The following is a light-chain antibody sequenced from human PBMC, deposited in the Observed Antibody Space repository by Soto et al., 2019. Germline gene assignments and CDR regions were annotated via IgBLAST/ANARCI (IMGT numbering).Light chain of an antibody. Sequence: DIQMTQSPSSLSASVGDRVTITCQASQDISNYLNWYQHKLGKXPXXLIYDASNLETGVPSRFSGSGSGTDFTFTISSLQPEDIATYYCQQYSHLITFGQGTRLEIK. V-gene: IGKV1-33*01. J-gene: IGKJ5*01. CDR3: QQYSHLIT. CDR2: DAS. CDR1: QDISNY.